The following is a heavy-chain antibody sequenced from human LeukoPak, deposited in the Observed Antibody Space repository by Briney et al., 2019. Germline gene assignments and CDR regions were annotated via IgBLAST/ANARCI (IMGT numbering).Heavy chain of an antibody. J-gene: IGHJ6*03. CDR3: ASLGVYSSSWPLDYYYYMDV. CDR1: GGSFSGYY. V-gene: IGHV4-34*01. D-gene: IGHD6-13*01. CDR2: INHSGST. Sequence: SETLSLTCAVYGGSFSGYYWSWIRQPPGKGLEWIGEINHSGSTNYNPSLKSRVTISVGTSKNQFSLKLSSVTAADTAVYYCASLGVYSSSWPLDYYYYMDVWGKGTTVTISS.